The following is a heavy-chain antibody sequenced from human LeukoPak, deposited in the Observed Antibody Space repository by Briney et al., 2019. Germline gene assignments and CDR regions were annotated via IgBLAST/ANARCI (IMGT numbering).Heavy chain of an antibody. Sequence: ASVKVSCKASGGTFSSYAISWVRQAPGQGLEWMGGIIPIFGTANYAQKFQGRVTITADESTSTAYMELSSLRSEDTAVYYRARGQSSSWLVTAMTYWGQGTLVTVSS. D-gene: IGHD6-13*01. CDR2: IIPIFGTA. CDR1: GGTFSSYA. CDR3: ARGQSSSWLVTAMTY. V-gene: IGHV1-69*13. J-gene: IGHJ4*02.